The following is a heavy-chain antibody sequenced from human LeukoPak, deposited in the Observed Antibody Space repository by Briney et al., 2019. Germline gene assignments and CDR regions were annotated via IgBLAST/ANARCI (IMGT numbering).Heavy chain of an antibody. CDR1: GFTFSSYA. V-gene: IGHV3-23*01. CDR2: ISGSGGST. CDR3: ARDFNYGGNFDY. J-gene: IGHJ4*02. Sequence: GGSLRLSCAASGFTFSSYAMSWVRQAPGKGLEWVSAISGSGGSTYNADSVKGRFTISRDNARNSLYLQMNSLRAEDTAVYYCARDFNYGGNFDYWGQGTLVTVSS. D-gene: IGHD4-23*01.